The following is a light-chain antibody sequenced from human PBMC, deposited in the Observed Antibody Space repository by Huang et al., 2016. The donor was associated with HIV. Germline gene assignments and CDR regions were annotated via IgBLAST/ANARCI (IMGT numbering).Light chain of an antibody. V-gene: IGKV1-5*03. CDR1: QNISSW. CDR2: KIS. CDR3: QYGET. Sequence: DIQMTQSPSTLSAFVGDRLTTTCRASQNISSWLAWYQQEPGKAPRLLIYKISSLESGVPSRFSGSGSGTEFTLTISSLQPDDIGTYYCQYGETFGQGSKVEVK. J-gene: IGKJ1*01.